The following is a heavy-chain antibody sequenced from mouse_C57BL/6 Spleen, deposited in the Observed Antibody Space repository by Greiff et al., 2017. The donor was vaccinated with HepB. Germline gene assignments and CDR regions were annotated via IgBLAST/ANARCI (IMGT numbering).Heavy chain of an antibody. J-gene: IGHJ4*01. D-gene: IGHD1-1*01. CDR3: ARSTVVALYAMDY. Sequence: VNLVESGPGLVQPSQSLSITCTVSGFSLTSYGVHWVRQSPGKGLEWLGVIWSGGSTDYNAAFISRLSISKDNSKSQVFFKMNSLQADDTAIYYCARSTVVALYAMDYWGQGTSVTVSS. CDR1: GFSLTSYG. V-gene: IGHV2-2*01. CDR2: IWSGGST.